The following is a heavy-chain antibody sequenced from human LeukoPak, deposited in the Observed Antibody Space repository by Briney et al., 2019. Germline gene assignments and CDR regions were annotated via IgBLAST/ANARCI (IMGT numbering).Heavy chain of an antibody. Sequence: SETLSLTCTVSGGSISSGSYYWSWIRQPAGKGLEWIGHIFTSGSTNYNPSLKSRVTISVDTSKNQFSLKLSSVTAADTAVYYCAREALEGYCSGGSCYSKNPSYYFDYWGQGTLVTVSS. V-gene: IGHV4-61*09. CDR3: AREALEGYCSGGSCYSKNPSYYFDY. CDR2: IFTSGST. D-gene: IGHD2-15*01. CDR1: GGSISSGSYY. J-gene: IGHJ4*02.